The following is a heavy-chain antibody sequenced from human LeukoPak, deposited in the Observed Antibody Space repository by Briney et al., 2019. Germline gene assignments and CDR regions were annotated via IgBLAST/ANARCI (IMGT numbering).Heavy chain of an antibody. D-gene: IGHD3-9*01. CDR2: VYYSGST. J-gene: IGHJ5*02. V-gene: IGHV4-31*03. Sequence: SQTLSLTCTVSGGSISSGGYYWSWIRQHPGKGLEWIGYVYYSGSTYYNPSLKSRVTISVDTSKNQFSLKLSSVTAADTAVYYCARGDYDILTGYPQFDPWGQGTLVTVSS. CDR3: ARGDYDILTGYPQFDP. CDR1: GGSISSGGYY.